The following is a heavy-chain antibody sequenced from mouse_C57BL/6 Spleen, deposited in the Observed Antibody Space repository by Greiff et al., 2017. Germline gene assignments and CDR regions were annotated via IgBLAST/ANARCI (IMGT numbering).Heavy chain of an antibody. D-gene: IGHD1-1*01. CDR2: ISSGSSTI. CDR1: GFTFSDYG. CDR3: ARSSITTGVATNY. V-gene: IGHV5-17*01. Sequence: DVMLVESGGGLVKPGGSLKLSCAASGFTFSDYGMHWVRQAPEKGLEWVAYISSGSSTIYYADTVKGRFTISRDNAKNTLFLQMASLRSEDTAMDYCARSSITTGVATNYWGQGTTLTVAS. J-gene: IGHJ2*01.